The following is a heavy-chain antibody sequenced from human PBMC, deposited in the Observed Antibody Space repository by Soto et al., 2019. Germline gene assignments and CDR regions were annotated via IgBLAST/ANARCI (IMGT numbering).Heavy chain of an antibody. D-gene: IGHD6-19*01. CDR1: GFSFSSYG. CDR2: ISYDGSNK. Sequence: PGGSLRLSCAASGFSFSSYGMQWVRQAPGKGLEWVVVISYDGSNKYYADSVKDRFTISRDNSKKTLYLQMNSLRADDTAVYYCVAGQYFFDYCGQGTLVTVSS. V-gene: IGHV3-30*03. J-gene: IGHJ4*02. CDR3: VAGQYFFDY.